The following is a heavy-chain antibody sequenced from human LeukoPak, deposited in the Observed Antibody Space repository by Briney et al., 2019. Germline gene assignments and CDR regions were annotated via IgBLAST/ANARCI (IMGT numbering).Heavy chain of an antibody. J-gene: IGHJ4*02. Sequence: PGGSLRLSCAVSGFTFSSYGMHWVRQAPGKGLEWVAVISYDGSNKYYADSVKGRFTISRDNSKNTLYLQMNSLRAEDTAVYYCANLPQATVTTAFDYWGQGTLVTVSS. V-gene: IGHV3-30*18. D-gene: IGHD4-17*01. CDR2: ISYDGSNK. CDR1: GFTFSSYG. CDR3: ANLPQATVTTAFDY.